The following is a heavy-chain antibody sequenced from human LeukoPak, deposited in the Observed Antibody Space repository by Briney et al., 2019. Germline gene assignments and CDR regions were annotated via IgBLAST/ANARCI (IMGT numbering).Heavy chain of an antibody. CDR3: ARGGGTSDY. D-gene: IGHD1-1*01. Sequence: SQTLSLTCIVSGGSISSGSYYWSWIRQPAGKGLEWIGRIYTSGSTNYNPSLKSRVTISVDTSKNQFSLKLSSVTAADTAVYYCARGGGTSDYWGQGTLVTVSS. J-gene: IGHJ4*02. V-gene: IGHV4-61*02. CDR2: IYTSGST. CDR1: GGSISSGSYY.